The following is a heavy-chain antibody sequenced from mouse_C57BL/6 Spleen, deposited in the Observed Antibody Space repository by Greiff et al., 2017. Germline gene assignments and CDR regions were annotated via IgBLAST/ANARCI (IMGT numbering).Heavy chain of an antibody. V-gene: IGHV1-66*01. J-gene: IGHJ4*01. D-gene: IGHD1-1*01. CDR1: GYSFTSYY. CDR3: AYYYGTGSLYAMDY. CDR2: IYPGSGNT. Sequence: QVQLQQSGPELVKPGASVKISCKASGYSFTSYYIHWVKQRPGQGLEWIGWIYPGSGNTKYNEKFKGKATLTADTSSSTAYMQLSSLTSEDSAVYYCAYYYGTGSLYAMDYWGQGTSVTVSS.